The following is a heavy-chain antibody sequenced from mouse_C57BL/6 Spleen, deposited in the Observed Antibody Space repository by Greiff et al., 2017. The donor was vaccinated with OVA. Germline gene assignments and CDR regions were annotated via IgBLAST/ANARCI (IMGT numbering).Heavy chain of an antibody. CDR3: ARFPWFAY. CDR2: IDPADGET. J-gene: IGHJ3*01. CDR1: GFNIKDYY. V-gene: IGHV14-2*01. Sequence: EVQLVESGAELVKPGASVKLSCTASGFNIKDYYMHWVKQRSEQGLAWIGRIDPADGETKYAPKLPGQATIPADTSSNTSYLQRSSLTSEYTAVYYCARFPWFAYWGQGTLVTVSA.